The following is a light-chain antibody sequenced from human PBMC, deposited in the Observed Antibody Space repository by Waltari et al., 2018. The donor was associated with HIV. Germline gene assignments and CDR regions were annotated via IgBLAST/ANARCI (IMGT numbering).Light chain of an antibody. Sequence: QSALTQPPSASGSPGQSVTISCTGTSSDIGAYNYVAWYQQYPGKAPKLMLYAVPSRPSGVPDRFSGSKSGNTASLSVSGLQAEDEADYYCASHAGSKDVFGGGTKLTVL. J-gene: IGLJ2*01. CDR1: SSDIGAYNY. CDR2: AVP. CDR3: ASHAGSKDV. V-gene: IGLV2-8*01.